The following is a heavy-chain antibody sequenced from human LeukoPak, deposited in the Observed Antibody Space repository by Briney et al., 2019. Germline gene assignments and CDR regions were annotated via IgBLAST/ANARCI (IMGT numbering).Heavy chain of an antibody. V-gene: IGHV4-34*01. CDR1: GGSLSGYY. CDR2: INHRGSA. Sequence: SETLSLMCAVYGGSLSGYYWSWIRQPPGEGLEWIGEINHRGSANYNPSLKSRVTISVDTCKNQVSLKLSSATAADTAVYYCAIAVRYSSSWPTTLLWNYWGQGTLVTVSS. D-gene: IGHD6-13*01. CDR3: AIAVRYSSSWPTTLLWNY. J-gene: IGHJ4*02.